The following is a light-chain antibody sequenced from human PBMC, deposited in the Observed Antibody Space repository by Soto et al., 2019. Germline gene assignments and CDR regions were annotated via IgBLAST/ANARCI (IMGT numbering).Light chain of an antibody. CDR2: GAS. CDR1: QSVRSN. V-gene: IGKV3-15*01. J-gene: IGKJ1*01. CDR3: QQYKNWPT. Sequence: IVMTQSPATLSVSPGERATLSCRASQSVRSNLAWYQQKPGQAPRLLIYGASTRATGIPARFSGSGSGTEFTLTISSLQAEDFAVYYCQQYKNWPTFGQGTKVEIK.